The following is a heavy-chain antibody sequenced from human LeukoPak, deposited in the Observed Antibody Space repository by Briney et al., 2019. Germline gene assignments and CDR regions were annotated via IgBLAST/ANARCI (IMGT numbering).Heavy chain of an antibody. CDR3: AKGLSLGRTYFDY. J-gene: IGHJ4*02. Sequence: PGGSLRLSCAASGFTFSSYSMTWFRQAPAKGLDWVSTIDHTGGRTYYADSVKGRFTISRDNSKNTLYLQMNSLRAEDTAVYYCAKGLSLGRTYFDYWGQGTLVTVSS. CDR2: IDHTGGRT. V-gene: IGHV3-23*01. D-gene: IGHD1-26*01. CDR1: GFTFSSYS.